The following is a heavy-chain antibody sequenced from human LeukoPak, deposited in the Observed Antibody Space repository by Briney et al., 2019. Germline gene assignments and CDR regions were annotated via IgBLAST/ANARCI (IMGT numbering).Heavy chain of an antibody. V-gene: IGHV3-21*01. CDR2: ISSSSSYI. J-gene: IGHJ6*03. CDR1: GFTFSSYS. Sequence: GGSLRLSCAASGFTFSSYSMNWVRQAPGKGLEWVSSISSSSSYIYYADSAKGRFTISRDNAKNSLYLQMNSLRAEDTAVYYCARDAFSYYYYYMDVWGKGTTVTVSS. CDR3: ARDAFSYYYYYMDV.